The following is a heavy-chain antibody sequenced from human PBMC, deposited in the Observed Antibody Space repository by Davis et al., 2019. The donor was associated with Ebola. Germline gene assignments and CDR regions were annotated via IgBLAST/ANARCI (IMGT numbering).Heavy chain of an antibody. CDR3: ARRERVYYYYGMDV. D-gene: IGHD5-24*01. CDR1: GLTFSRYG. V-gene: IGHV3-21*01. Sequence: PGGSLRLSCVVSGLTFSRYGMHWVCQAPGKGLEWISSISSSSSYIYYADSVKGRFTISRDNAKNSLYLQMNSLRAEDTAVYYCARRERVYYYYGMDVWGQGTTVTVSS. CDR2: ISSSSSYI. J-gene: IGHJ6*02.